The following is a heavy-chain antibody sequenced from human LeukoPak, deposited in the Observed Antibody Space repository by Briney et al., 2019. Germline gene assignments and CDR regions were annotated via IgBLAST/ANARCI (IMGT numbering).Heavy chain of an antibody. D-gene: IGHD6-13*01. CDR2: INPNSGGT. V-gene: IGHV1-2*02. CDR3: ARDLPRHSSSWYRWFDP. J-gene: IGHJ5*02. Sequence: ASVKVSCKASGYTFTGYYMHWVRQAPGQGPEWMGWINPNSGGTNYAQKFQGRVTMTRDTSISTAYMELSRLRSDDTAVYYCARDLPRHSSSWYRWFDPWGQGTLVTVSS. CDR1: GYTFTGYY.